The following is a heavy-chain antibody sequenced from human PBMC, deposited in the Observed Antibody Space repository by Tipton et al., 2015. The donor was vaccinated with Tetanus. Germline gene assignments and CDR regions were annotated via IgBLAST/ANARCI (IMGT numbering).Heavy chain of an antibody. CDR1: GDSISSGDFY. J-gene: IGHJ4*02. V-gene: IGHV4-31*11. D-gene: IGHD6-19*01. CDR2: IYFTGTT. Sequence: TLSLTCGVSGDSISSGDFYWSWIRQHPGKGLEWIGYIYFTGTTYYNPSLESRLTISIDTSKNQFSLELTSVTAADTAVYYCARDSYYSSRWSFADYWGQGTLVTVSS. CDR3: ARDSYYSSRWSFADY.